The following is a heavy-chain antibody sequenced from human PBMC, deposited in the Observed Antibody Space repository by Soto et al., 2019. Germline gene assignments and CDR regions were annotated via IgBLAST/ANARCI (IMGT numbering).Heavy chain of an antibody. CDR1: GGSISSGGYY. CDR2: IYYSGST. V-gene: IGHV4-31*03. CDR3: ARDIGRFTVTTDYYYGMDV. Sequence: QVQLQESGPGLVKPSQTLSLTCTVSGGSISSGGYYWSWIRQHPGKGLEWIGYIYYSGSTYYNPSHKSRVTISVDTSKNQFSLKLSSVTAADTAVYYCARDIGRFTVTTDYYYGMDVWGQGTTVTVSS. J-gene: IGHJ6*02. D-gene: IGHD4-4*01.